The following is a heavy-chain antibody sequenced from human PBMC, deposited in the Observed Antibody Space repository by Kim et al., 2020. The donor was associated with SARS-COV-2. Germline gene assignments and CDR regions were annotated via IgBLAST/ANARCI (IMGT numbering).Heavy chain of an antibody. V-gene: IGHV3-23*01. Sequence: GGSLRLSCAASGFTFSSYAMSWVRQAPGKGLEWVSAISGSGGSTYYADSVKGRFTISRDNSKNTLYLQMNSLKAEDTAVYYCAKFGFGEHKWELRFDYWGQGTLVTVSS. CDR3: AKFGFGEHKWELRFDY. CDR2: ISGSGGST. J-gene: IGHJ4*02. D-gene: IGHD1-26*01. CDR1: GFTFSSYA.